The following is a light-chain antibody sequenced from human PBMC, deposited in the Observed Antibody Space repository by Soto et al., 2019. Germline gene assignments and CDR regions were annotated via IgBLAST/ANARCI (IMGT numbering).Light chain of an antibody. J-gene: IGKJ2*01. V-gene: IGKV3-20*01. CDR3: QQYENSVMYT. CDR2: DVS. Sequence: EILLTQSPGTLSLSPGERATLPCRASQSVRSSFFAWYQQKPGQAPRLLIYDVSVRATGIPDRFSGSGSGTDFTLTINRLEPEDFAVYYCQQYENSVMYTFGQ. CDR1: QSVRSSF.